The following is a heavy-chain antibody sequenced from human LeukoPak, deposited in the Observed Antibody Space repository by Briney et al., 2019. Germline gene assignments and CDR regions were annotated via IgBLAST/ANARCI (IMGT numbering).Heavy chain of an antibody. D-gene: IGHD3-22*01. CDR3: ARAPREDYYDSSGYYKEEYFQH. V-gene: IGHV3-53*01. CDR1: GFTVSSNY. CDR2: IYSGGST. Sequence: GGSLRLSCAASGFTVSSNYMNWVRQAPGKGLEWVSVIYSGGSTYYADSVRGRFTISRDNSKNTLYLKMNSLRAEDTAVYYCARAPREDYYDSSGYYKEEYFQHWGQGTLVTVSS. J-gene: IGHJ1*01.